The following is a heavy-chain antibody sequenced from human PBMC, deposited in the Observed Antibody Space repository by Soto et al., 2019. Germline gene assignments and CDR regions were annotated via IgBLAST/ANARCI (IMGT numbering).Heavy chain of an antibody. V-gene: IGHV4-39*01. Sequence: LSLTCTVSVGSIISRSFFGGWIRQPPGKGLEWIGSIYNSGSTNYNSSLKSRVTMSVDTSKNQFSLKLSSVTAADTAVYYCARHAHYYDNSGYHKDYWGQGIMVTVSS. CDR3: ARHAHYYDNSGYHKDY. CDR2: IYNSGST. D-gene: IGHD3-22*01. J-gene: IGHJ4*02. CDR1: VGSIISRSFF.